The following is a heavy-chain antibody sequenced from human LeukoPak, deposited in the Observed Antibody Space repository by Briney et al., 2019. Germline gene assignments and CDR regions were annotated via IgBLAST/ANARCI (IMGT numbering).Heavy chain of an antibody. CDR2: IYPGDSDT. Sequence: GESLKISCKGSGYSFTSYWIGWVRQMPGKGLEWMGIIYPGDSDTRYSPSFQGQVTISADKSISTAYLQWSSLKASDTAMYYCVRLEPDDILTGYYSPWNWFDPWGQGTLVTVSS. J-gene: IGHJ5*02. V-gene: IGHV5-51*01. D-gene: IGHD3-9*01. CDR3: VRLEPDDILTGYYSPWNWFDP. CDR1: GYSFTSYW.